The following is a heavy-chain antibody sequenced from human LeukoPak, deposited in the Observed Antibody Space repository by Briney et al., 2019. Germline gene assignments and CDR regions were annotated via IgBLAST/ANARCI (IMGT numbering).Heavy chain of an antibody. CDR2: IYYSGST. CDR1: GGSISSYY. V-gene: IGHV4-59*01. D-gene: IGHD2-15*01. Sequence: KTSETLSLTCTVSGGSISSYYWSWIRQPPGKGLEWIGYIYYSGSTNYNPSLKSRVTTSVDTSKNQFSLKLSSVTAADTAVYYCARFKAATLDFDYWGQGTLVTVSS. J-gene: IGHJ4*02. CDR3: ARFKAATLDFDY.